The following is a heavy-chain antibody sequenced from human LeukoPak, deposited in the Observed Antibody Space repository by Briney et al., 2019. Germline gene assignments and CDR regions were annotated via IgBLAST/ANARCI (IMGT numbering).Heavy chain of an antibody. V-gene: IGHV1-18*01. CDR1: GYTFTSYG. CDR3: ARDLRPYGDLYYFEY. D-gene: IGHD4-17*01. CDR2: ISAYNGNT. Sequence: ASVKVSCKASGYTFTSYGISWVRQAPGQGLEWMGWISAYNGNTNYAQKLQGRVTMTTDTSTSTAYMELRSLRSDDTAVYYCARDLRPYGDLYYFEYWGKGTLVTVSS. J-gene: IGHJ4*02.